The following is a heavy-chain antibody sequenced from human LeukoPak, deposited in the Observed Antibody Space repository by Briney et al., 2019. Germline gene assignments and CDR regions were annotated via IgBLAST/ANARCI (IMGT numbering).Heavy chain of an antibody. J-gene: IGHJ4*02. D-gene: IGHD3-10*01. Sequence: GGSLRLSCAASGFTVSSNYMSWVRQAPGKGLEWVSGISGSDGTYADSVKGRFTISRDNSENTLYLEMNSLRAEDTAVYYCARGSGSYTYWGQGIQVTVSS. V-gene: IGHV3-53*01. CDR1: GFTVSSNY. CDR2: ISGSDGT. CDR3: ARGSGSYTY.